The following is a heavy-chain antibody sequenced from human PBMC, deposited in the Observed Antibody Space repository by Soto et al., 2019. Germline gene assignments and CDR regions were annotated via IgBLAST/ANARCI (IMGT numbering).Heavy chain of an antibody. J-gene: IGHJ3*02. V-gene: IGHV2-5*02. Sequence: QNTLKEPGPTPLTPTQTLTLTCTFSGFSLSTSGVGVGWIRQPTGKALEWLALIYWDDDKRYSPSLKSRLTIIKDTSKNQVVLTMSNIDPVDTATYYCALHLNRYYYGSYDAFDIWCRGTMVTVSS. D-gene: IGHD3-10*01. CDR1: GFSLSTSGVG. CDR2: IYWDDDK. CDR3: ALHLNRYYYGSYDAFDI.